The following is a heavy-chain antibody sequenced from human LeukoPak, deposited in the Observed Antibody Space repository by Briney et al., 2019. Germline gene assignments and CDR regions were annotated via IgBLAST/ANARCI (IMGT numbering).Heavy chain of an antibody. V-gene: IGHV4-30-4*08. CDR3: ARDHVRPEYSSSGNAFDI. CDR2: IYYSGST. D-gene: IGHD6-6*01. Sequence: SETLSLTCTVSGGSISSGDYYWSWIRQPPGKGLEWIGYIYYSGSTYYNPSLKSRVTISVDTSKNQFSLKLSSVTAADTAVYYCARDHVRPEYSSSGNAFDIWGQGTMVTVSS. J-gene: IGHJ3*02. CDR1: GGSISSGDYY.